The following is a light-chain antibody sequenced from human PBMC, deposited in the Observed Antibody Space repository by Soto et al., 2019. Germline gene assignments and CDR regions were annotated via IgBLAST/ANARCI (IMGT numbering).Light chain of an antibody. J-gene: IGKJ4*01. CDR1: QSVSSSY. V-gene: IGKV3-20*01. CDR3: QQYGSSPLT. Sequence: IVLPQSPGTLSLSPGERATLSCRASQSVSSSYLAWYHQKPGQAPRLLIYGASSRATGIPDRFSGSGSGTDFTLTISRLEPEDFAVYYCQQYGSSPLTFGGGAKVDIK. CDR2: GAS.